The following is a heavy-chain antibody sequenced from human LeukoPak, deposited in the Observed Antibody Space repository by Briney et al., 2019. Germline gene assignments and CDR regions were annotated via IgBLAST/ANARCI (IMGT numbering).Heavy chain of an antibody. CDR1: RFTLSHCA. V-gene: IGHV3-23*01. CDR3: ARTVAGTWYFQH. J-gene: IGHJ1*01. CDR2: ISGTGSST. Sequence: PGGSLRLSCPASRFTLSHCAMSSDRQAPGKGLEWVSDISGTGSSTYYADSVKGRFTISRDNSKNTLYLQMNSLRAEDTAVYYCARTVAGTWYFQHWGQGTLVTVSS. D-gene: IGHD6-19*01.